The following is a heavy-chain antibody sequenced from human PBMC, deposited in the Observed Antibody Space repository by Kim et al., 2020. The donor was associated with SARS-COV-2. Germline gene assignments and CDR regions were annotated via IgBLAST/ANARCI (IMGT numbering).Heavy chain of an antibody. CDR2: IYYDGST. CDR1: GGSIGSSAYF. J-gene: IGHJ4*02. Sequence: SETLSLTCTVSGGSIGSSAYFWGWIRQPPGKGLEWIESIYYDGSTYYNPSLKSRVTISIDTSKNQLSLKLRSVTAADTAVYYCARDSGMGAAAAGYFDYWGQGIPVTVSA. V-gene: IGHV4-39*07. CDR3: ARDSGMGAAAAGYFDY. D-gene: IGHD6-25*01.